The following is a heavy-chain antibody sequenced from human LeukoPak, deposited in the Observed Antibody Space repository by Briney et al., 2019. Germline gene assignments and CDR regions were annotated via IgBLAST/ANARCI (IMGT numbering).Heavy chain of an antibody. CDR1: GGSISSYY. V-gene: IGHV4-59*01. D-gene: IGHD3-3*01. CDR2: IYYSGST. CDR3: ARVNFGDALAAGYYYYMDV. Sequence: SETLSLTCTVSGGSISSYYWSWIRQPPGKGLEWIGYIYYSGSTNYNPSLKSRVTISVDTSRNQFSLRLSSVTAADTAVYYCARVNFGDALAAGYYYYMDVWGKGTTVTVSS. J-gene: IGHJ6*03.